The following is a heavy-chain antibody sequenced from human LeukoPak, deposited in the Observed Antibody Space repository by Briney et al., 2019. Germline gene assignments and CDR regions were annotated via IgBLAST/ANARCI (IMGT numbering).Heavy chain of an antibody. Sequence: GGSLRLSCAASGFTFSSYAMHWVRQAPGKGLEWVSGITGRSDSTYYAESVKGRFTISRDNSKNTLYLQMNSLRAEDTAVYFCAKERDFWSGRGSYFDYWGQGTLVTVSS. V-gene: IGHV3-23*01. CDR2: ITGRSDST. D-gene: IGHD3-3*01. CDR3: AKERDFWSGRGSYFDY. J-gene: IGHJ4*02. CDR1: GFTFSSYA.